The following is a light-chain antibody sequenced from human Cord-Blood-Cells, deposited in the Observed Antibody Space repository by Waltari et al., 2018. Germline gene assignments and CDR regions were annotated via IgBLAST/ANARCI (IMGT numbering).Light chain of an antibody. CDR1: QSVSSN. CDR3: QQYNNWLII. V-gene: IGKV3-15*01. J-gene: IGKJ5*01. Sequence: EIVMTQSPATLSVSPGERATLSCRASQSVSSNLAWYQQKPGQAPRLLIYGASTRATGIPARFSGRGSGTEFTLTISRLQSEDFAVYYCQQYNNWLIIFCQGTPLEIK. CDR2: GAS.